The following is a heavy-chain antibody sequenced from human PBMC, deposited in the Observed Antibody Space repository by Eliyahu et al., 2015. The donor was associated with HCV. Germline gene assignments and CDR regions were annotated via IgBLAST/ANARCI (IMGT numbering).Heavy chain of an antibody. D-gene: IGHD2/OR15-2a*01. J-gene: IGHJ6*02. Sequence: QVQLIQSEVELKKPGASXRVSCKASGYKITNYGITXVRQAPGQGLEWMGWISXYNGKXYYAEKXHDRVTMTTDTXTSTGYLDLRSLRSDDTAIYFCARGGSGSGTFYGGLDVWGQGTTVIVSS. CDR3: ARGGSGSGTFYGGLDV. V-gene: IGHV1-18*01. CDR1: GYKITNYG. CDR2: ISXYNGKX.